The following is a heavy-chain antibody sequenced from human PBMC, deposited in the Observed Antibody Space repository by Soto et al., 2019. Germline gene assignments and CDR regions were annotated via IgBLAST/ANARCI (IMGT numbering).Heavy chain of an antibody. D-gene: IGHD2-2*01. CDR3: ATGYCSSTSCFFDY. Sequence: ASVKVSFKACGYTFTGYYMHWLRQAPGQGLEWMGWINPNSGGTNYAQKFQGRVTMTRDTSISTAYMELSRLRSDDTAVYYCATGYCSSTSCFFDYWGQGTLVTVSS. J-gene: IGHJ4*02. CDR1: GYTFTGYY. CDR2: INPNSGGT. V-gene: IGHV1-2*02.